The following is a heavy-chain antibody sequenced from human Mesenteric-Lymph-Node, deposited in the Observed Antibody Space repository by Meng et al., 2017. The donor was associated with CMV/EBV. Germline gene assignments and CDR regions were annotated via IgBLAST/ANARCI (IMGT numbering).Heavy chain of an antibody. CDR3: ARAVVAAAEWGY. V-gene: IGHV1-18*01. CDR2: ISAYNGNT. Sequence: TASRYTFRSCGIRSVRPAPGQGLAWMEWISAYNGNTNFAQKLPSRVNMTTDQATSTAYMELRSLRSDDSAVYYCARAVVAAAEWGYWGQGTLVTVSS. CDR1: RYTFRSCG. D-gene: IGHD6-13*01. J-gene: IGHJ4*02.